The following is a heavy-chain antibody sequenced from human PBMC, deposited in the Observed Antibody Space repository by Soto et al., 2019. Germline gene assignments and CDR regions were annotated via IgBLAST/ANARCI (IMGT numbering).Heavy chain of an antibody. V-gene: IGHV3-21*01. Sequence: GGSLRLSCAASGFTFSSYGMHWVRQAPGKGLEWVSSISSSSSYIYYADSVKGRFTISRDNAKNSLYLQMNSLRAEDTAVYYCARDGDQTAIFDYWGQGTLVTVSS. J-gene: IGHJ4*02. CDR3: ARDGDQTAIFDY. CDR2: ISSSSSYI. CDR1: GFTFSSYG. D-gene: IGHD7-27*01.